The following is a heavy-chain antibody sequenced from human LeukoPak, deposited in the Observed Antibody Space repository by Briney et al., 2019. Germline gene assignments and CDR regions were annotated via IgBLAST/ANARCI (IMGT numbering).Heavy chain of an antibody. CDR1: GFTFDDYA. Sequence: PGGSLRLSCAASGFTFDDYAMHWVRQAPGKGLEWVSGISWNSGSRGYADSVKGRFTISRDSSKNTLYLQMNSLRAEDTAVYYCARVHCGGDCYPHFPLYWGQGTLVTVSS. V-gene: IGHV3-9*01. D-gene: IGHD2-21*02. CDR2: ISWNSGSR. CDR3: ARVHCGGDCYPHFPLY. J-gene: IGHJ4*02.